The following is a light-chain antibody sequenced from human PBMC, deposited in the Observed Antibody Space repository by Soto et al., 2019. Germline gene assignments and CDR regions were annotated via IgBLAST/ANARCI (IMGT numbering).Light chain of an antibody. J-gene: IGKJ1*01. CDR3: QQYGSSPT. CDR2: GVS. Sequence: EIVLTQSPGTLSLSPGEGATLSCRASQSVSSSYLAWYQQKPGQAPRLLIYGVSSRATGIPDRFSGSGSGTDFTLTISRLEPEDFAVYYCQQYGSSPTFGQGPKVDI. CDR1: QSVSSSY. V-gene: IGKV3-20*01.